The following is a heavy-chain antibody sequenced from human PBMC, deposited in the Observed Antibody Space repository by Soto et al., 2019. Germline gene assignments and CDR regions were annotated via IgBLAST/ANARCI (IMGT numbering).Heavy chain of an antibody. V-gene: IGHV3-7*01. J-gene: IGHJ6*02. CDR1: GYTITSQW. CDR2: RKGDGSAK. CDR3: ARDFVVGGPTINYYYGMDV. D-gene: IGHD1-26*01. Sequence: PEGSLRVYCVASGYTITSQWMNWDRQTPGKGMEWVANRKGDGSAKYYVDSLKGRFTVSRDNSTNTLYLQMNSLGADDTAVYYCARDFVVGGPTINYYYGMDVWGQGTTVTVSS.